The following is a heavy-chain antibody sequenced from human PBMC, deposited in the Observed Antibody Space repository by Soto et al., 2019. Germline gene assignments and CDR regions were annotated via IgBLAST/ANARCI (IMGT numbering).Heavy chain of an antibody. CDR2: ISWDDDK. CDR3: AHTWNDFGY. V-gene: IGHV2-5*02. CDR1: GFSLSTSGVG. J-gene: IGHJ4*02. D-gene: IGHD1-1*01. Sequence: QITLKESGPTLVKPTQTLTLTCIFSGFSLSTSGVGVGWIRQPPGKALEWLALISWDDDKRYSPSLESRLTCPMDTSKARDGLRTGNAYPVHTATYCCAHTWNDFGYWGQGPLVTASS.